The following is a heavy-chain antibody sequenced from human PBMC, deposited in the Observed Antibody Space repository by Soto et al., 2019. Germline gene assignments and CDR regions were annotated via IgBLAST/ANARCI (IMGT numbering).Heavy chain of an antibody. CDR1: GFTFSSYA. V-gene: IGHV3-23*01. CDR3: ATDPIYYSSGYYADYYYYYGMDV. CDR2: ISGSGGST. D-gene: IGHD3-22*01. Sequence: GGSLRLSCAASGFTFSSYAMSWVRQAPGKGLEWVSAISGSGGSTYYADSVKGRFTISRDNSKNTLYLQRNSLRAEDTAVYYCATDPIYYSSGYYADYYYYYGMDVWGQGTTVTVSS. J-gene: IGHJ6*02.